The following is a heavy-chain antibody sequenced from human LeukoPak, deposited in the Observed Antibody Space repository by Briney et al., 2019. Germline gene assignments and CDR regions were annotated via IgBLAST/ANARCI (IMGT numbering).Heavy chain of an antibody. CDR3: ARDLNRVGFIVVVPATLNY. V-gene: IGHV1-2*02. Sequence: ASVKVSCKASGYTFTGYYMHRVRQAPGQGLEWMGWINPDSGGTNYAQKFQGRVTMTRDTSISTAYMELSRLRSDDTAVYYCARDLNRVGFIVVVPATLNYWGQGTLVTVSS. CDR2: INPDSGGT. J-gene: IGHJ4*02. CDR1: GYTFTGYY. D-gene: IGHD2-2*01.